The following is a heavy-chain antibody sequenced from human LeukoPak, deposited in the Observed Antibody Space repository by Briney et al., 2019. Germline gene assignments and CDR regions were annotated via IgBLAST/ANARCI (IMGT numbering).Heavy chain of an antibody. Sequence: KPSETLSLICTVSGGSISSYYWSWIRQPPGKGLEWIGYIYYSGSTNYNPSLKSRVTISVDTSKNQFSLKLSSVTAADTAVYYCARSSGALVADNWFDPWGQGTLVTVSS. D-gene: IGHD3-10*01. CDR3: ARSSGALVADNWFDP. V-gene: IGHV4-59*01. J-gene: IGHJ5*02. CDR1: GGSISSYY. CDR2: IYYSGST.